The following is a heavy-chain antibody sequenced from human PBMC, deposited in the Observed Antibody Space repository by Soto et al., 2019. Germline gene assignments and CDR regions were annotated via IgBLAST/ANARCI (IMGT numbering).Heavy chain of an antibody. Sequence: GGSLRLSCAASGFPFNSYVMSWVRQAPGKGLEWVSGISGGGSNTFYADSVKGRFTISRDNAKNTLLLQMNSLGAEDTAVYYCAKDSNKYSSSLRGRYFDYWGQGIVVTVSS. CDR1: GFPFNSYV. CDR3: AKDSNKYSSSLRGRYFDY. J-gene: IGHJ4*02. D-gene: IGHD4-4*01. V-gene: IGHV3-23*01. CDR2: ISGGGSNT.